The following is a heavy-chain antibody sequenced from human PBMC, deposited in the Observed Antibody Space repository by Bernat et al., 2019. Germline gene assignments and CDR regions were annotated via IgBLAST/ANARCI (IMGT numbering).Heavy chain of an antibody. J-gene: IGHJ6*02. CDR2: IDPSDSYT. CDR3: ARGKVTAANFYYGMDV. Sequence: EVQLVQSGAEVKKPGESLRISCKGSGYSFTSYWISWVRQMPGKGLEWMGRIDPSDSYTNYSPSFPGHVTHSACTSISTAYLQWSSLKASDTGMYYWARGKVTAANFYYGMDVWGQGNTVTVSS. V-gene: IGHV5-10-1*03. CDR1: GYSFTSYW. D-gene: IGHD2-2*01.